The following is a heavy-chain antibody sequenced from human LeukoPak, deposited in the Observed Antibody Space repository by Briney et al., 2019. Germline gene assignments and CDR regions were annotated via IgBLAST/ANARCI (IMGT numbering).Heavy chain of an antibody. D-gene: IGHD1-14*01. CDR3: ARGPPRSNKKPDFLRDYYVDV. V-gene: IGHV4-34*01. Sequence: SETLSLTCAVYGGSFSGYYWSWTRQPPGKGLEWIGEINHSGSTNYNPSLKSRVTISVDTSKNQFSLKLSSVTAADTAVYNCARGPPRSNKKPDFLRDYYVDVWGKGTTVTVSS. CDR1: GGSFSGYY. CDR2: INHSGST. J-gene: IGHJ6*03.